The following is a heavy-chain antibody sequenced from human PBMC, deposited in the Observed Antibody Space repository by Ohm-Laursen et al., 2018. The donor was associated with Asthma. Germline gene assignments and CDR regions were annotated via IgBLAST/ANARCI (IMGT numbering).Heavy chain of an antibody. V-gene: IGHV4-59*12. CDR3: ASAFGGVIQV. J-gene: IGHJ4*02. CDR2: IYYSGST. D-gene: IGHD3-16*02. CDR1: GGSISSYY. Sequence: GTLSLTCTVSGGSISSYYWSWIRPPPGKGLEWIGYIYYSGSTNYNPSLKSRVTISVDTSKNQFSLKLSSVTAADTAVYYCASAFGGVIQVWGQGTLVTVSS.